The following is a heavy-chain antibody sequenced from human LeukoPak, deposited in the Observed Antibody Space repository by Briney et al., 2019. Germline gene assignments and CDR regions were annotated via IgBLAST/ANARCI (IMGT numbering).Heavy chain of an antibody. J-gene: IGHJ4*02. Sequence: PSETLSLTCTVSGGSISSSSYYWGWIRQPPGKGLEWIGSIYYSGSTYYNPSLKSRVTISVDTSKNQFSLKLSSVTAADTAVYYCARVLGIAVAVFDYWGQGTLVTVSS. CDR2: IYYSGST. V-gene: IGHV4-39*07. CDR1: GGSISSSSYY. CDR3: ARVLGIAVAVFDY. D-gene: IGHD6-19*01.